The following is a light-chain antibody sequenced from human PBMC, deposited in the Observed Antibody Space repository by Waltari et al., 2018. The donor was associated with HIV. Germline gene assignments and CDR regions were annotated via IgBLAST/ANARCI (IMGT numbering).Light chain of an antibody. V-gene: IGLV3-19*01. CDR1: SLRTYY. Sequence: SSDLTQDPGVSVALGQTVRITCQGDSLRTYYAAWYQQKPGQAPTLVVYGSNNRPAGVPDRFSGSTSGNTAPLTITGAQAVDEADYYCGSRDSSGYSFGFGPGTKVTVL. CDR2: GSN. CDR3: GSRDSSGYSFG. J-gene: IGLJ1*01.